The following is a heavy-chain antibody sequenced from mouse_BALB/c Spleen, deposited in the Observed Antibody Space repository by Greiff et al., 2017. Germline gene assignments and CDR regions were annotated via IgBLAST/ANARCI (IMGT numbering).Heavy chain of an antibody. CDR1: GFTFSSFR. D-gene: IGHD2-1*01. CDR2: ISSGSSTI. V-gene: IGHV5-17*02. CDR3: ARGVYYGNPYAMDY. Sequence: EVQVVESGGGLVQPGGSRKLSCAASGFTFSSFRMHWVRQAPEKGLEWVAYISSGSSTIYYADTVKGRFTISRDNPKNTLFLQMTSLRSEDTAMYYCARGVYYGNPYAMDYWGQGTSVTVSS. J-gene: IGHJ4*01.